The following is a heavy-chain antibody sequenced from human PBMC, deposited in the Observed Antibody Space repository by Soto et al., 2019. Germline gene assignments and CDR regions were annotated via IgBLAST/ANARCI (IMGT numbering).Heavy chain of an antibody. CDR3: TSRPAEDWHGSVAREEFDY. J-gene: IGHJ4*02. CDR2: ISAYNGHT. Sequence: ASVKVSCKASGYTFTSYFISWVRQAPGQGLEWMGGISAYNGHTNYAQKFQGRLTMTTEASTTTAYMELRGLRSDDTAVYYCTSRPAEDWHGSVAREEFDYWGQGTLVNVSS. CDR1: GYTFTSYF. D-gene: IGHD3-10*01. V-gene: IGHV1-18*04.